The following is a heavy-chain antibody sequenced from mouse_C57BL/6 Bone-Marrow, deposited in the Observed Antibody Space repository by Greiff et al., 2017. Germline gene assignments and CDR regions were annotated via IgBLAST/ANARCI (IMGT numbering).Heavy chain of an antibody. V-gene: IGHV1-72*01. CDR1: GYTFTSYW. CDR3: ARVYGSSYWYFDV. CDR2: IDPNSGGT. D-gene: IGHD1-1*01. J-gene: IGHJ1*03. Sequence: VKLQQPGAELVKPGASVKLSCKASGYTFTSYWMHWVKQRPGRGLEWIGRIDPNSGGTKYNEKFKSKATLTVDKPSSTAYMQLSSLTSEDSAVYYCARVYGSSYWYFDVWGTGTTVTVSS.